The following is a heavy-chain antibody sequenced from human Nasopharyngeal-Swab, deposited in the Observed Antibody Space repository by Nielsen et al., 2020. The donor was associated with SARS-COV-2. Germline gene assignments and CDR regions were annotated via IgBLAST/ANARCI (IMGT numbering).Heavy chain of an antibody. V-gene: IGHV4-59*01. CDR3: ARDLTVTTPYGMDV. CDR1: GGSISSYY. D-gene: IGHD4-17*01. CDR2: IYYSGST. Sequence: ETLSLTCTVSGGSISSYYWSWIRQPPGKGLEWIGYIYYSGSTNYNPSLKSRVTISVDTSKNQFSLKLSSVTAADTAVYYCARDLTVTTPYGMDVWGQGTTVTVSS. J-gene: IGHJ6*02.